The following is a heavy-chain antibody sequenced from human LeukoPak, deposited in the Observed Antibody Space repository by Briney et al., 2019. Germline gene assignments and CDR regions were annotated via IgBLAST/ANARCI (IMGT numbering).Heavy chain of an antibody. CDR2: ISFDGSIT. V-gene: IGHV3-30*03. CDR1: GFSFSYYG. D-gene: IGHD2-15*01. J-gene: IGHJ6*02. CDR3: ARERGDIVAF. Sequence: PGRSLRLSCAASGFSFSYYGMHWVRQAPGKGLEWVSFISFDGSITYNADSVKGRLTISRDNSKNTVYLQMNRLRAEDTAVYFCARERGDIVAFWGQGTTVTVSS.